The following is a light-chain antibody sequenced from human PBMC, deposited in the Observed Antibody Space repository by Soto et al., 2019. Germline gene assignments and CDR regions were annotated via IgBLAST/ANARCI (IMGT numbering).Light chain of an antibody. J-gene: IGKJ1*01. CDR2: KAS. Sequence: DIQMTQSPSTLSASVGDRVTITCRASQSISYWLAWYQQKPGKAPKLLIYKASSLVAGVPSRIRGSGSGTEFTLTIRSLQPDDFATYFCQQYNSYATTFGEGPKVEI. CDR3: QQYNSYATT. CDR1: QSISYW. V-gene: IGKV1-5*03.